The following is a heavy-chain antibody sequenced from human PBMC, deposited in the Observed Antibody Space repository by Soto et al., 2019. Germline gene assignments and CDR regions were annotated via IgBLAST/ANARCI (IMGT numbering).Heavy chain of an antibody. D-gene: IGHD3-10*01. CDR3: ARGWFGPNV. CDR1: EFTFSGRS. CDR2: IDKVGTDS. Sequence: EVQLVESGGGLVQPGGSLRLSCAASEFTFSGRSVHWVRQAPGKGLVWVSGIDKVGTDSTYADSVKGRFTSSRDNAKNTVYLQINTLRVDDTALYYCARGWFGPNVWGKGTTVTVSS. J-gene: IGHJ6*03. V-gene: IGHV3-74*01.